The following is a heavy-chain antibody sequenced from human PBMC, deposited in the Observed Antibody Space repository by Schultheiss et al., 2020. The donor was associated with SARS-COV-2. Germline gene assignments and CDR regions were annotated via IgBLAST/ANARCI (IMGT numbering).Heavy chain of an antibody. CDR2: INPNSGGT. CDR1: GYTFTGYY. V-gene: IGHV1-2*02. Sequence: ASVKVSCKASGYTFTGYYMHWVRQAPGQGLEWMGWINPNSGGTNYAQKFQGRVTMTRNTSISTAYMELSSLRSEDTAVYYCAREWGIVATPFDYWGQGTLVTVSS. J-gene: IGHJ4*02. CDR3: AREWGIVATPFDY. D-gene: IGHD5-12*01.